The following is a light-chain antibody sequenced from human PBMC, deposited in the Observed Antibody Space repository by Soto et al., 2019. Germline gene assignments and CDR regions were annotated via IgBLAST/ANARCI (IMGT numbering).Light chain of an antibody. CDR2: WAS. V-gene: IGKV4-1*01. CDR3: QQYYTTPCT. J-gene: IGKJ3*01. Sequence: DIVMTQSPDSLAVSLGERATINCKSSQSVLSSSNNENYLAWYQQKPRQPPKLLIYWASTRDSGVPDRFSGSGSGTHFSLTISSLQAEDVAVYYCQQYYTTPCTFGPGTKVDIK. CDR1: QSVLSSSNNENY.